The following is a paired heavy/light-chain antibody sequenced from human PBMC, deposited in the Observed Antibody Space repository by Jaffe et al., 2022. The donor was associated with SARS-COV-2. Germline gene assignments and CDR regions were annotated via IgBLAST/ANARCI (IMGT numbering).Heavy chain of an antibody. Sequence: QITLKESDPTLVKPTQTLTLTCTFSGFSLSTTGVGVGWIRQPPGKALEWLALIFWDDDKRYSPSLKSRLTITKDTSKKQVVLTMTDMDPVDTATYYCARRPLRGRDYFDSWGQGALVTVSS. J-gene: IGHJ4*02. CDR1: GFSLSTTGVG. D-gene: IGHD2-8*01. CDR3: ARRPLRGRDYFDS. V-gene: IGHV2-5*02. CDR2: IFWDDDK.
Light chain of an antibody. V-gene: IGKV3-20*01. CDR2: GAS. CDR1: QSVYSSY. J-gene: IGKJ1*01. CDR3: QQYGSSPVT. Sequence: EIVLTQSPGTLSLSPGERATLSCRASQSVYSSYLAWYQQKVGQAPRLLIYGASSRATGIPDRFSGSGSGTDFTLTISRLEPEDFAVYYCQQYGSSPVTFGQGTKVEIK.